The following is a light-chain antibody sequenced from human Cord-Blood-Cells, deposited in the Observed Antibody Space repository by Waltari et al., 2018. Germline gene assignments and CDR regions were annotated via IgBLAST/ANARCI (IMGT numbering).Light chain of an antibody. Sequence: SSELTQDPAVSVALGQTVRITCQGDSLRSNYASWYQQKPGQAPVRVIYGKNNRPSGIPDRFSGSSSGNTASLTITGAQAEDEADYYCNSRDSSGNHVVFGGGTKLTVL. CDR1: SLRSNY. CDR3: NSRDSSGNHVV. J-gene: IGLJ2*01. V-gene: IGLV3-19*01. CDR2: GKN.